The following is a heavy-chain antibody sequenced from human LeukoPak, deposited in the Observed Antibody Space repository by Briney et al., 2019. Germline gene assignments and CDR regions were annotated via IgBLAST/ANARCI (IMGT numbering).Heavy chain of an antibody. CDR2: IMEDGSEK. CDR1: WITLRNHW. Sequence: GFPRLSFGGSWITLRNHWVGWGRQGPGKGLEGVANIMEDGSEKHYVDSVKGRFTISRDNAKNSLYLQMNSLRVEDTAVYYCARTIRGYWGQGTLVTVSS. CDR3: ARTIRGY. D-gene: IGHD3-10*01. J-gene: IGHJ4*02. V-gene: IGHV3-7*03.